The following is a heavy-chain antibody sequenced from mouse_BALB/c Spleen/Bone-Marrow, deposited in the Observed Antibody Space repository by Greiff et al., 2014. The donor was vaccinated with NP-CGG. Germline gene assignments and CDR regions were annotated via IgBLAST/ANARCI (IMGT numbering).Heavy chain of an antibody. Sequence: VQLQQSGAELVKPGASVKLSCSASGFNIKDTYMHWVKQRPEQGLEWIGRIDPANGNTKYDPKFQDKATITAATSSNIVDLQLSSLTFEDTAVYYCARQEFAIYWYFDIWGAGTTVTVAS. D-gene: IGHD1-3*01. CDR2: IDPANGNT. CDR3: ARQEFAIYWYFDI. CDR1: GFNIKDTY. V-gene: IGHV14-3*02. J-gene: IGHJ1*01.